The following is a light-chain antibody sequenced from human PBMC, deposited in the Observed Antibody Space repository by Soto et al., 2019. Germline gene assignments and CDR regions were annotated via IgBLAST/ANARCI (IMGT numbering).Light chain of an antibody. V-gene: IGKV3-20*01. CDR1: HTVLTNY. Sequence: DIVLTQSPGTLSLPPGERATLSCRASHTVLTNYLAWYQQKPGQAPRLLIYGASSRASGIPDRFSGSGSGTAFTLTISRLEPEDFAVYFCQQYGNSPPWTFGQGTKVEAK. CDR3: QQYGNSPPWT. CDR2: GAS. J-gene: IGKJ1*01.